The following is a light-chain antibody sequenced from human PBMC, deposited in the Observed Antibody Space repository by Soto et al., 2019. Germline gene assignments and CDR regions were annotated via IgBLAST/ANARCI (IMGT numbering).Light chain of an antibody. CDR3: HQYGSSPAT. V-gene: IGKV3-20*01. Sequence: EIVLTQSPGPLSLSPGERATLSCKSSQSLSSSFLAWYQQKPGQAPRLIIYGASSRATGIPDRFSGSGSGTDFTLTISRLEPEDFAVYYCHQYGSSPATFGQGTKVDIK. CDR1: QSLSSSF. CDR2: GAS. J-gene: IGKJ1*01.